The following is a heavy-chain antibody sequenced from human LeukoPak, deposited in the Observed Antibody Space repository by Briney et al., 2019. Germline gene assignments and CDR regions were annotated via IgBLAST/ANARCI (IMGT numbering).Heavy chain of an antibody. D-gene: IGHD3-22*01. V-gene: IGHV1-58*02. CDR2: IAVGSGNT. CDR1: GFTFTSSA. CDR3: AADLNYYDSSGSGDY. J-gene: IGHJ4*02. Sequence: ASVKVSCKSSGFTFTSSAMQWVRQARGQRLEWIGWIAVGSGNTNYAQKFQERVTITRDMSTSTAYMELTSLRSEDTAVYYCAADLNYYDSSGSGDYWGQGTLVTVSS.